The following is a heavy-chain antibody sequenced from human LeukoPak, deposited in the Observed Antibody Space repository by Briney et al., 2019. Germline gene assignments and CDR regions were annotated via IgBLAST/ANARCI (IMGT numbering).Heavy chain of an antibody. J-gene: IGHJ4*02. CDR3: AKDDPTGRYL. Sequence: PGGSLTLSCAAPGFTFSSFGMHWVRQTPGKGLEWVTFIHNDGTTEYYADSVKGRFTISRDNSKNTVYLQMNSLRVEDTAVYYCAKDDPTGRYLWGQGTLVPVSS. D-gene: IGHD1-26*01. V-gene: IGHV3-30*02. CDR1: GFTFSSFG. CDR2: IHNDGTTE.